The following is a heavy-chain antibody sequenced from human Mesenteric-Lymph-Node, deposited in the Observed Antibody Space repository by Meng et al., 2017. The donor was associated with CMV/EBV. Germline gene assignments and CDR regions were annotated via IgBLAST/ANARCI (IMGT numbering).Heavy chain of an antibody. CDR3: AKVGCSSTTCHIDC. V-gene: IGHV3-7*01. Sequence: GESLKISCVVSGFTFSSYWMAWVRQAPGKGLEWVANMNQGGSEKYYVDSVKGRFTISRDNAKNSLYLQMNSLRAEDTAVYYCAKVGCSSTTCHIDCWGQGTLVTVSS. D-gene: IGHD2-2*02. CDR1: GFTFSSYW. J-gene: IGHJ4*02. CDR2: MNQGGSEK.